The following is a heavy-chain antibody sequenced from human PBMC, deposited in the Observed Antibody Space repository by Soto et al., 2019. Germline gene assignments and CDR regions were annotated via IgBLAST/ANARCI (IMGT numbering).Heavy chain of an antibody. J-gene: IGHJ6*02. CDR1: GFTFNSYA. V-gene: IGHV3-23*01. CDR3: AKDGLGYCSSTSCYRHYYYGMDV. D-gene: IGHD2-2*02. CDR2: IVGSGATT. Sequence: EVQLLESGGGLVQPGGSLRLSCAASGFTFNSYAMSWVRQAPGEGLEWVSAIVGSGATTHYADSVKGRFTISRDNSKRTVYLQMNSLRAEDTAVYYCAKDGLGYCSSTSCYRHYYYGMDVWGQGTTVTVSS.